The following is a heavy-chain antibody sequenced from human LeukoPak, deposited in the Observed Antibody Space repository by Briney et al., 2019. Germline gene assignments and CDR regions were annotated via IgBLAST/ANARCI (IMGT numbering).Heavy chain of an antibody. D-gene: IGHD3-10*01. CDR2: ISANGAKT. J-gene: IGHJ4*02. CDR3: AKGWSVTMVMAAPGD. V-gene: IGHV3-23*01. Sequence: PGGSLRLSCAASGFTFNSYAMSWVRQAPGKGLEWVSGISANGAKTYYADSVKGRFTISRDNSKNTQSLQMNSLRAEDTALYCCAKGWSVTMVMAAPGDWGQGALVTVSS. CDR1: GFTFNSYA.